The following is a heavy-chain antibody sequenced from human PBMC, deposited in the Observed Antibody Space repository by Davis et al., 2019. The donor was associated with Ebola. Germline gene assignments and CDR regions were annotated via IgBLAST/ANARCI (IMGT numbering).Heavy chain of an antibody. CDR2: ISSSSSYI. CDR1: GFTFSSYS. CDR3: AKDGVVAAGTVY. V-gene: IGHV3-21*01. D-gene: IGHD6-13*01. J-gene: IGHJ4*02. Sequence: PGGSLRLSCAASGFTFSSYSMNWVRQAPGKGLEWVSSISSSSSYIYYADSVKGRFTISRGNSKNTLYLQMNSLRAEDTAVYYCAKDGVVAAGTVYWGQGTLVTVSS.